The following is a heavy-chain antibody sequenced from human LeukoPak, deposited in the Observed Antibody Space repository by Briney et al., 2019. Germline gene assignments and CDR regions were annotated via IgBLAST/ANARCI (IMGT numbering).Heavy chain of an antibody. J-gene: IGHJ6*02. Sequence: PGGSLRLSCAASGFTFSDYYMSWIRQAPGKGLEWVSYISSSGSTIYYADSVKGRFTISRDNAKNSLYLQMNSLRAEETAVYYCARAHLGYDILTGYLHYYYGMDVWGQGTTVTVSS. CDR2: ISSSGSTI. CDR3: ARAHLGYDILTGYLHYYYGMDV. CDR1: GFTFSDYY. V-gene: IGHV3-11*01. D-gene: IGHD3-9*01.